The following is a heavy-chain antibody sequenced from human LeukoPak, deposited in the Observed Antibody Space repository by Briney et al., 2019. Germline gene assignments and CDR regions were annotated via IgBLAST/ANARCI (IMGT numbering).Heavy chain of an antibody. CDR1: GFTFSTYA. CDR2: ISGSGSST. D-gene: IGHD2-15*01. J-gene: IGHJ4*02. Sequence: GGSLRLSCAASGFTFSTYAMSWVRQAPGKGLEWVSVISGSGSSTYYADSVKGRFTISRDNSKNTLYLQMNSLRAEDTAVYYCAKDIVVVVAATPLDYWGQGTLVTVSS. CDR3: AKDIVVVVAATPLDY. V-gene: IGHV3-23*01.